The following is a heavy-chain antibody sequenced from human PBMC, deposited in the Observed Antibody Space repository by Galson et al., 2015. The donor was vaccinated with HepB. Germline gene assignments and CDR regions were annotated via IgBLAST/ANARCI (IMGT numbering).Heavy chain of an antibody. D-gene: IGHD6-13*01. Sequence: PALVKPTQTLTLTCTFPGFSLSTSGMCVSWIRQPPGKALEWLARIDWDDDKYYSTSLKTRLTISKDTSKNQVVLTMTNMDPVDTATYYCARGRDSSSWYDGGYYFDYWGQGTLVTVSS. CDR2: IDWDDDK. CDR3: ARGRDSSSWYDGGYYFDY. J-gene: IGHJ4*02. CDR1: GFSLSTSGMC. V-gene: IGHV2-70*11.